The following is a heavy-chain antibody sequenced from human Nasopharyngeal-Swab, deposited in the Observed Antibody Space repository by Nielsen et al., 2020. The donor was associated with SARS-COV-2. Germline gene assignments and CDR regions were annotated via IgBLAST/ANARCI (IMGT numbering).Heavy chain of an antibody. J-gene: IGHJ5*02. CDR1: GVFISRGGAY. Sequence: SETLSLTCAVSGVFISRGGAYWSWLRQPPGKGLEWIDYIYYSGDTDYNPALQSRVSISADTSRNQFSLKLTSVTAADTAVYYCARTLYDIVTNQYEGYDTWGPGILVTVSS. CDR3: ARTLYDIVTNQYEGYDT. CDR2: IYYSGDT. V-gene: IGHV4-30-4*08. D-gene: IGHD3-9*01.